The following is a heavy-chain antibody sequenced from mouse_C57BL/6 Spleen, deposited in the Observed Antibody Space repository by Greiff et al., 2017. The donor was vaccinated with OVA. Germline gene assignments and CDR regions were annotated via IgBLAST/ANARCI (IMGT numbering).Heavy chain of an antibody. Sequence: VQLQQPGAELVRPGSSVKLSCEASGYTFTSYWMHWVKQRPIQGLEWIGNIDPSDSETHYNQKFKDKATLTVDKSSSTAYMQLSSLTSEDSAVYYCARRSVYGSSPFDYWGQGTTLTVSS. J-gene: IGHJ2*01. CDR1: GYTFTSYW. CDR3: ARRSVYGSSPFDY. D-gene: IGHD1-1*01. CDR2: IDPSDSET. V-gene: IGHV1-52*01.